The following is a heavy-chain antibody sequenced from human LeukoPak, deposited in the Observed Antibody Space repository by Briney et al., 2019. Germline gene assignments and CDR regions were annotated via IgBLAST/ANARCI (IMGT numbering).Heavy chain of an antibody. CDR1: GFTFSSHW. V-gene: IGHV3-74*01. CDR3: ARDVGENYYDSSGYLFDY. CDR2: INSDGSSI. D-gene: IGHD3-22*01. J-gene: IGHJ4*02. Sequence: QPGGSLRLSCAASGFTFSSHWMHWVRQAPGKGLVWVSRINSDGSSISYADSVKGRFTISRDNAKNSLYLQMNSLRAEDTAVYYCARDVGENYYDSSGYLFDYWGQGTLVTVSS.